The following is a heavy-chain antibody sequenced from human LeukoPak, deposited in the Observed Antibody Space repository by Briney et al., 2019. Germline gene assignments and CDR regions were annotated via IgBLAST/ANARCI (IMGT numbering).Heavy chain of an antibody. V-gene: IGHV4-4*07. Sequence: KPSETLSLTCTVSGGSISSYYWSWIRQPAGKGLEWIGRIYTSGSTNYNPSLKSRVTMSVDTSKNQFSLKLSSVTAADTAVYCCARSHYDFWSGSRNYFDYWGQGTLVTVSS. D-gene: IGHD3-3*01. CDR3: ARSHYDFWSGSRNYFDY. CDR1: GGSISSYY. CDR2: IYTSGST. J-gene: IGHJ4*02.